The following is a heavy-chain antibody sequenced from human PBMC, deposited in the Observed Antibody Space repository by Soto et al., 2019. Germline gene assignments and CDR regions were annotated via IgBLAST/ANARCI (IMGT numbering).Heavy chain of an antibody. CDR3: ARLDIVVVAADDAFDI. Sequence: SVKVSCKASGGTFSSYAISWVRQAPGQGLEWMGGIIPIFGTANYAQKFQGRVTITADESTSTAYMELSSLRSEDTAVYYCARLDIVVVAADDAFDIWGQGTMVTASS. V-gene: IGHV1-69*13. D-gene: IGHD2-15*01. CDR2: IIPIFGTA. J-gene: IGHJ3*02. CDR1: GGTFSSYA.